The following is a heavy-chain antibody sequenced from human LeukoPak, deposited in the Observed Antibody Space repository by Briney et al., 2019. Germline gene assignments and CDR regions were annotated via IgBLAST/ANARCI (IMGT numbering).Heavy chain of an antibody. CDR1: GFTFSSYE. D-gene: IGHD4-17*01. Sequence: PGGSLRLSCAASGFTFSSYEMNWVRQAPGKGLEWVSYISSSGSTIYYVDSVKGRFTISRDNAKNSLYLQMNSLRAEDTAVYYCARVSPNTVTTLQYFDYWGQGTLVTVSS. CDR2: ISSSGSTI. J-gene: IGHJ4*02. V-gene: IGHV3-48*03. CDR3: ARVSPNTVTTLQYFDY.